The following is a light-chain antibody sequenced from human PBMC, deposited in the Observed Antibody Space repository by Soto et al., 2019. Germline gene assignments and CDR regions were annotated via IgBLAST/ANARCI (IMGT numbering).Light chain of an antibody. J-gene: IGKJ4*01. CDR2: DAS. V-gene: IGKV3-11*01. CDR1: QSVSSY. Sequence: EIVLTQSPATLSLSPGERATLSCRASQSVSSYLAWYQQKPGQAPRLLIYDASDRATGIPARFSGSGSGTDFTHTISSLEPEDFAVYYCQQRSNWPPTITFGGGTKVESK. CDR3: QQRSNWPPTIT.